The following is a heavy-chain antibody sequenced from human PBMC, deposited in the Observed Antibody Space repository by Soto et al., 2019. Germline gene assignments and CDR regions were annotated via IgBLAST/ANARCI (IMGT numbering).Heavy chain of an antibody. V-gene: IGHV1-69*13. CDR3: ARGIAAAGTFDY. CDR2: IIPIFGTA. Sequence: SVKVSCKASGGTFSSYAISWVRQAPGQGLEWMGGIIPIFGTANYAQKFQGRVTITADESTSTAYMELSSLRSEDTAVYYCARGIAAAGTFDYWGQGTLVTVSS. J-gene: IGHJ4*02. CDR1: GGTFSSYA. D-gene: IGHD6-13*01.